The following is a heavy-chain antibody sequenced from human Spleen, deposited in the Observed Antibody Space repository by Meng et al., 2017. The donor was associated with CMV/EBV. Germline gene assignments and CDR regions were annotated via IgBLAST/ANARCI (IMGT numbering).Heavy chain of an antibody. CDR2: ISPSGSTT. CDR1: GFTFSSYW. D-gene: IGHD3-22*01. J-gene: IGHJ6*02. CDR3: AKRGDSSGTYAMDV. V-gene: IGHV3-74*01. Sequence: GESLKISCATSGFTFSSYWMHWVRQAPGKGLVWVARISPSGSTTDYAGSVKGRFTISRDYTKNTLYLQMNSLRAEDTAVYYCAKRGDSSGTYAMDVWGQGTTVTVSS.